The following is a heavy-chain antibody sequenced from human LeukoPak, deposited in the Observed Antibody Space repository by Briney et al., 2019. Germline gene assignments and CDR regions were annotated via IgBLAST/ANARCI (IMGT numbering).Heavy chain of an antibody. J-gene: IGHJ4*02. CDR2: IYYSGST. V-gene: IGHV4-59*08. D-gene: IGHD3-10*01. Sequence: MTSETLSLTCTVSGASISSYYWSWIRQPPGKGLEWIGYIYYSGSTHYNPSLKSRVTISVDTSKNQFSLKLSSVTAADTAVYYCARHVGNSGSGSYLTYFDYWGQGTLVTVSS. CDR1: GASISSYY. CDR3: ARHVGNSGSGSYLTYFDY.